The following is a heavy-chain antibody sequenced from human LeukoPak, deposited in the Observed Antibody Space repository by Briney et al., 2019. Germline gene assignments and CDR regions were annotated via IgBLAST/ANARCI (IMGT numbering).Heavy chain of an antibody. V-gene: IGHV4-34*01. J-gene: IGHJ4*02. CDR2: INHSGST. Sequence: SETLSLTCAVYGGSFSGYYWSWIRQPPGKGLEWIGEINHSGSTNYSPSLKSRVTMSLDTSKNQFSLKLSSVTAADTAVYYCARGSSGWKYYFDYWGQGTLVTVSS. CDR1: GGSFSGYY. CDR3: ARGSSGWKYYFDY. D-gene: IGHD6-19*01.